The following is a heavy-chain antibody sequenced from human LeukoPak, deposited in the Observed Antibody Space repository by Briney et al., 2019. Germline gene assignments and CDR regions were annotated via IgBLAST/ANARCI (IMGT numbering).Heavy chain of an antibody. Sequence: PSETLSLTCTVSGGSISSSSYYWGWIRQPPGKGLEWIGSIYYSGSTYYNPSLKSRVTISVDTSKNQFSLKLSSVTAADTAVYYCATDEVLLFGPYYYYGMDVWGQGTTVTVSS. CDR1: GGSISSSSYY. D-gene: IGHD3-10*01. CDR3: ATDEVLLFGPYYYYGMDV. V-gene: IGHV4-39*07. CDR2: IYYSGST. J-gene: IGHJ6*02.